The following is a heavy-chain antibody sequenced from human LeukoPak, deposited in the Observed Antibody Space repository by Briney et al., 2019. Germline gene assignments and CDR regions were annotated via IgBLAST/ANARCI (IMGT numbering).Heavy chain of an antibody. J-gene: IGHJ5*02. CDR1: SGSFSGCY. CDR2: INHSGST. Sequence: SETLSLTCAVYSGSFSGCYWSWIRQPPAKGLEWIGEINHSGSTNYNPSLKSRVTISVDTSKNQFSLKLSSVTAADTDVYYCATHSLRPNWFDPWGQGTLVTVSS. CDR3: ATHSLRPNWFDP. D-gene: IGHD6-13*01. V-gene: IGHV4-34*01.